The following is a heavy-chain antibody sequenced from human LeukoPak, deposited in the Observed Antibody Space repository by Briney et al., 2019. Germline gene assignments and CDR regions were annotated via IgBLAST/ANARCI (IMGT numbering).Heavy chain of an antibody. V-gene: IGHV1-2*02. CDR2: INPNSGGT. D-gene: IGHD4-23*01. Sequence: ASVKVSCKASGYTFTCYYMYWVRQAPGQGLEWMGWINPNSGGTNYAQKFQGRVTMTRDTSISTAYMELSRLRSDDTAVYYCASSVTVVTPGVAYWGQGTLVTVSS. J-gene: IGHJ4*02. CDR1: GYTFTCYY. CDR3: ASSVTVVTPGVAY.